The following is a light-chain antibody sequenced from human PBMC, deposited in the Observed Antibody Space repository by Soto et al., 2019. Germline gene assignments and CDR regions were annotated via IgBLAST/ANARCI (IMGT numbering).Light chain of an antibody. J-gene: IGKJ2*01. V-gene: IGKV1-39*01. Sequence: DIQMTQSPSSLSASLGDRVTITCRASQSINNYLNWYQQEEGKAPKLLIYAATSLQSGVPSRFSGSGSGTEFTLTISSLQPGDCATYYCQQSYNSPYTFGLGTKLEIK. CDR2: AAT. CDR3: QQSYNSPYT. CDR1: QSINNY.